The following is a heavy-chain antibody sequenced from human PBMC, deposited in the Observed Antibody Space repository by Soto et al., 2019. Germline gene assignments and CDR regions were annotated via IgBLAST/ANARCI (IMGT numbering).Heavy chain of an antibody. J-gene: IGHJ4*02. V-gene: IGHV4-34*01. CDR2: INHSGST. CDR3: ARAPKVSGSSQTRPDF. D-gene: IGHD6-6*01. Sequence: PSETLSLTCAVYGGSFSGYYWSWIRQPPGKWLEWIGEINHSGSTNYNPSLKSRVTISVDTSKNQFSLKLSSVTAADTAVYYCARAPKVSGSSQTRPDFWGQGTLVNVSS. CDR1: GGSFSGYY.